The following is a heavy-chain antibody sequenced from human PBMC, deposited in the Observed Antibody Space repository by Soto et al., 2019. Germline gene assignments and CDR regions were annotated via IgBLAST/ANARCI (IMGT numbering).Heavy chain of an antibody. CDR1: SGSISSSNW. D-gene: IGHD3-3*01. J-gene: IGHJ6*03. Sequence: SETLSLTCAVSSGSISSSNWWSWVRQPPGKGLEWIGEIYHSGSTNYNPSLKSRVTISVDKSKNQFSLKLSSVTAADTAVYYCARGVGGVYYYYYYMDVWGKGTTVTVSS. CDR3: ARGVGGVYYYYYYMDV. V-gene: IGHV4-4*02. CDR2: IYHSGST.